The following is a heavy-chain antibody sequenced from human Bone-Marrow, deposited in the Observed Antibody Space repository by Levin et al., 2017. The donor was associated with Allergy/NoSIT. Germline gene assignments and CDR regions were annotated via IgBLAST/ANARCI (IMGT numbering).Heavy chain of an antibody. CDR3: AGVDTSGFDADRNYYDGLDV. Sequence: SQTLSLTCSVSGDSITSHYWNWIRPPPGKGLEWIGHIIYSGSATYNPSLQSRVTIAVDTSKNQLTPKFRYVSAADTGVYYCAGVDTSGFDADRNYYDGLDVWDHGTPVTVSS. CDR2: IIYSGSA. J-gene: IGHJ6*02. D-gene: IGHD3-22*01. CDR1: GDSITSHY. V-gene: IGHV4-59*11.